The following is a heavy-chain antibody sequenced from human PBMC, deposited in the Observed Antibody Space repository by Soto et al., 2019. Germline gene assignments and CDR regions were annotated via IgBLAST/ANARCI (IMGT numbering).Heavy chain of an antibody. J-gene: IGHJ4*01. D-gene: IGHD3-16*02. CDR1: GDSSTSYW. CDR2: IYPGDSDT. CDR3: ALSLMSMSTTYPYLY. Sequence: PGESLKISWKGSGDSSTSYWIGWVRQMPGKGLEWMGIIYPGDSDTRYSPSFRGQVTISVDKSISTAYVQWSSLKASDTAMYYCALSLMSMSTTYPYLYSCHAPLVTV. V-gene: IGHV5-51*01.